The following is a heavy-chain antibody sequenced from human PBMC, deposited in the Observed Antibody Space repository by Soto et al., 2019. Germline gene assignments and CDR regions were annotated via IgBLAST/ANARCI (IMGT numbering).Heavy chain of an antibody. CDR3: AKDTRYCSGGACYYTD. CDR2: ISGSGGST. Sequence: PGGSLRLSCAASGFIFSNYAMSWVRQAPGKGLEWVSGISGSGGSTFYADSVKGRFTISRDNSRNTLYLEVNSLRAEDTAVYYCAKDTRYCSGGACYYTDWGQGTLVTVSS. J-gene: IGHJ4*02. V-gene: IGHV3-23*01. D-gene: IGHD2-15*01. CDR1: GFIFSNYA.